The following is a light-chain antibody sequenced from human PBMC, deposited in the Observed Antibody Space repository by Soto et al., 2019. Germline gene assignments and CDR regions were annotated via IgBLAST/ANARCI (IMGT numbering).Light chain of an antibody. Sequence: SYELTQPPSVSVSPGQTASITCSGDKLGDKYACWYQQKPGQSPVVVIYQDSKRPSGIPERFSGSNSGNTATLTISGTQALEEADYYCQAWDSSTAVVFGGGTKLTVL. J-gene: IGLJ2*01. CDR1: KLGDKY. CDR3: QAWDSSTAVV. CDR2: QDS. V-gene: IGLV3-1*01.